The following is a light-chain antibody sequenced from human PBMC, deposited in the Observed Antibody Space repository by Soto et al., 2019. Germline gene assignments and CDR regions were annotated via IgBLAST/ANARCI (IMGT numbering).Light chain of an antibody. J-gene: IGLJ1*01. V-gene: IGLV1-40*01. CDR3: QSYDNSLSGLYV. Sequence: QSVLTQPPSVSGAPGQRVTISCTGGSSNIGAGYDVHWYQQFPGTAPKLLIYGNINRPSGVPDRFSGSKSGTSASLAISGLQAEDEADYYCQSYDNSLSGLYVFGTGTKVTVL. CDR1: SSNIGAGYD. CDR2: GNI.